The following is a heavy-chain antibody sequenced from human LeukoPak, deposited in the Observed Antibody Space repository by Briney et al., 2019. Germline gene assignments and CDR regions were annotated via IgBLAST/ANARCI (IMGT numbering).Heavy chain of an antibody. CDR2: INSDGSST. CDR3: ARVDPKAPGDFS. J-gene: IGHJ4*02. CDR1: GFTFSSYW. V-gene: IGHV3-74*03. Sequence: GGSLRLSCAASGFTFSSYWMHWVPQAPGKGLVWVSHINSDGSSTKYADSVKGRFTISRDNAKNTLYVQMNNLRAEDTAVYYCARVDPKAPGDFSWGRGTLVTVSS. D-gene: IGHD3-3*01.